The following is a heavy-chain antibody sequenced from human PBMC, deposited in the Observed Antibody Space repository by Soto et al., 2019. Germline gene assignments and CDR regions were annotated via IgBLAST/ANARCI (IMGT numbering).Heavy chain of an antibody. CDR1: GFTFSSYA. CDR2: IKSKTDGGKT. J-gene: IGHJ4*02. Sequence: GGSLRLSCAASGFTFSSYAMHWVRQAPGKGLEWVGRIKSKTDGGKTNYAAPVKVRFTISRDDSKNTLYLQMNSLKTEDTAVYYCTTERPNGVYWGQGTLVTVSS. D-gene: IGHD2-8*01. CDR3: TTERPNGVY. V-gene: IGHV3-15*06.